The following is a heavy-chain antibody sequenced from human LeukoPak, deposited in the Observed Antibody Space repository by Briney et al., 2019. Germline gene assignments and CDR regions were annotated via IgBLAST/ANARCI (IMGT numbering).Heavy chain of an antibody. Sequence: GGSLRLSCAASGFTFSSYSMNWVRQAPGKGLEWVSSISSSSSYIYYADSVKGRFTISRDNAKNSLYLQMNSLRAEDTAVYYCARVGSSSWYDYYFDYWGQGTPVTVSS. CDR1: GFTFSSYS. CDR3: ARVGSSSWYDYYFDY. V-gene: IGHV3-21*01. CDR2: ISSSSSYI. D-gene: IGHD6-13*01. J-gene: IGHJ4*02.